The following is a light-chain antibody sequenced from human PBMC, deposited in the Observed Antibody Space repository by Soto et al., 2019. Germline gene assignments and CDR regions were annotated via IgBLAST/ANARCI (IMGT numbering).Light chain of an antibody. CDR3: QQYGISPRT. CDR1: QSVSSMY. V-gene: IGKV3-20*01. Sequence: SALPQSPCTLSLSPGERSTVSCTSRQSVSSMYLAWYQQKPGQAPRLLIYGASSRATGIPDRFSGSGSGTDFTLTISRLEPEDFAVYYCQQYGISPRTFGQGTKVDIK. CDR2: GAS. J-gene: IGKJ1*01.